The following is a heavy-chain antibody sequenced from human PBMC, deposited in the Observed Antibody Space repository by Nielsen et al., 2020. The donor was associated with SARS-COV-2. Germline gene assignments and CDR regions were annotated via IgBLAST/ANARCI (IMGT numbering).Heavy chain of an antibody. CDR3: ARETGVWGYSYSRRMDV. V-gene: IGHV6-1*01. J-gene: IGHJ6*04. Sequence: WIRQSPSRGLEWLGRTYYRSKWYNDYAVSVKSRITINPDTSKNQFSLHLNSVTPEDTAVYYCARETGVWGYSYSRRMDVWGKGTTVTVSS. D-gene: IGHD5-18*01. CDR2: TYYRSKWYN.